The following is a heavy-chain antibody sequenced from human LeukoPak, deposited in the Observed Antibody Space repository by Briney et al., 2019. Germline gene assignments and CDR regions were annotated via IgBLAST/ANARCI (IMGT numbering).Heavy chain of an antibody. CDR3: VKKLVGITSGGPLDY. CDR1: GFTFSSYA. Sequence: GGSMRLSCAASGFTFSSYAMSWVRQAPGKGLEWVSGIRDSGSSTYYVDSVKGRFTISRDNSKNTLYLQMNSLQAEDTAIYYCVKKLVGITSGGPLDYWGQGTLVIVSS. V-gene: IGHV3-23*01. J-gene: IGHJ4*02. D-gene: IGHD3-22*01. CDR2: IRDSGSST.